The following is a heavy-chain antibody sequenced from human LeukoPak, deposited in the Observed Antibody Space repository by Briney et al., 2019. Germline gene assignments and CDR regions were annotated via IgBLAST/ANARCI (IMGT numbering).Heavy chain of an antibody. V-gene: IGHV3-21*04. CDR2: INILSNYI. D-gene: IGHD2/OR15-2a*01. CDR1: GFTFSSYS. CDR3: ARGFSADY. Sequence: GGSLRLSCAASGFTFSSYSMNWVRQAPGKGLEWVSSINILSNYIYYADSVKGRFTISRDNAKNSLYLQMNSLRAEDTAVYYCARGFSADYWGQGTLVTVSS. J-gene: IGHJ4*02.